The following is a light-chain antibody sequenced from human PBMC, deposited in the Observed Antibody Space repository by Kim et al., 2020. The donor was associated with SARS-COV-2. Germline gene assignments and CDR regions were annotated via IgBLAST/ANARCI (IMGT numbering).Light chain of an antibody. Sequence: ATLGDRGTITCRASQSMGSRLAWHQQKPGKAPKVVISKASNLESGVPTRFSGSGSGTEFTLTISSLQPDDFATYYCQDYSTYSKTFGQGTKVDIK. CDR1: QSMGSR. V-gene: IGKV1-5*03. J-gene: IGKJ1*01. CDR3: QDYSTYSKT. CDR2: KAS.